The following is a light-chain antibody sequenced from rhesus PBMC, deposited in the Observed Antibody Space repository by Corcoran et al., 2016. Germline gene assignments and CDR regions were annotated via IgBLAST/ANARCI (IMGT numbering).Light chain of an antibody. CDR2: ASS. Sequence: DIQMTQSPSSLSASVGDRVTLTCRASQGISTSLNWYQQKPGKPPKRLIYASSSLESGVPSRFSGSGSGTDFTLTISSLQPDDFATYYCLQYNSDPYSFGQGTKGEIK. CDR3: LQYNSDPYS. V-gene: IGKV1-43*02. CDR1: QGISTS. J-gene: IGKJ2*01.